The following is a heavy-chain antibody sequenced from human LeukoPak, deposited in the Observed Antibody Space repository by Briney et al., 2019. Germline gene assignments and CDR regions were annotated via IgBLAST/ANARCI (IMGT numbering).Heavy chain of an antibody. CDR1: GFTFSSYW. Sequence: GGSLRLSCTASGFTFSSYWMSWVRQAPGKGLEWVANIKQDGSEKYYVDSVKGRFTISRDNAKNSLFLQMIRLRAEDTAVYYCARALVQLERRFPMDYWGQGSLVTVSS. CDR2: IKQDGSEK. J-gene: IGHJ4*02. D-gene: IGHD1-1*01. V-gene: IGHV3-7*01. CDR3: ARALVQLERRFPMDY.